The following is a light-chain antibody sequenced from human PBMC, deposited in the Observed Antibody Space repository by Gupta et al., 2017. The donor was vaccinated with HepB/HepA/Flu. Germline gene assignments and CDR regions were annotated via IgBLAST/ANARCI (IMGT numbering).Light chain of an antibody. Sequence: EIVMTQSPATLSVSPGERATLSCRANQNIDIYLAWYQQKPGQAPRLLIHDASTRATGIPASFSGSGSGTEFTLTISSLQSEDFAIYYCQQYKNWPQTFGQGTKVEIK. CDR1: QNIDIY. J-gene: IGKJ1*01. CDR2: DAS. V-gene: IGKV3-15*01. CDR3: QQYKNWPQT.